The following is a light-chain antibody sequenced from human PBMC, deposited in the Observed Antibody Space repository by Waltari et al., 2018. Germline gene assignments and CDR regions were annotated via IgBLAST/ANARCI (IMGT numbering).Light chain of an antibody. J-gene: IGKJ3*01. Sequence: DFQMTQSPSSLSASVGDRVNISCRATHSISDHLNWYQHKPGKAPKLLIYASSTLQSWVSSRFSGSRSATDFTLTISSLQPDDCATYYCQQSYTTAFTFGPGTTVHLK. CDR3: QQSYTTAFT. V-gene: IGKV1-39*01. CDR2: ASS. CDR1: HSISDH.